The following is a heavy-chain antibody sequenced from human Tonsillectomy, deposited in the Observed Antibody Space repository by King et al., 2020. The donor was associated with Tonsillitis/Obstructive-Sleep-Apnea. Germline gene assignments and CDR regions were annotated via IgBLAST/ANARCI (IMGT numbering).Heavy chain of an antibody. J-gene: IGHJ4*02. D-gene: IGHD6-19*01. CDR3: AGTVVVAGIPDY. CDR2: VRNSSGYI. CDR1: GFTFSSYS. V-gene: IGHV3-21*01. Sequence: VQLVESGGGLVKPGGSLRLSCAASGFTFSSYSMNWVRQAPGKGLEWVSSVRNSSGYIDYADSVKGRFTISRDNAKNSLYLQMISLRAEDTAVYYCAGTVVVAGIPDYWGQGTLVTVSS.